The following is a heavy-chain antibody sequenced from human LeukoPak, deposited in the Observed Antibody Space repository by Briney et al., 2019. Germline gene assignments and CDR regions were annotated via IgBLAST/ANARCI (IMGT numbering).Heavy chain of an antibody. D-gene: IGHD3-22*01. CDR3: AKDETSYYYDSSGYFDY. Sequence: GSLRLSCAASGFTFSSYAMSWVRQAPGKGLEWVSAISGSGGSTYYADSVKGRFTISRDNSKNTLYLQMNSLRAEDTAVYYCAKDETSYYYDSSGYFDYWGQGTLVTVSS. J-gene: IGHJ4*02. CDR2: ISGSGGST. CDR1: GFTFSSYA. V-gene: IGHV3-23*01.